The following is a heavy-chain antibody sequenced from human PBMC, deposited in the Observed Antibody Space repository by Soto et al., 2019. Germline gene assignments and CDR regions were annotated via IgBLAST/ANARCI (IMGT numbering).Heavy chain of an antibody. V-gene: IGHV3-48*01. CDR1: GFAFSDNG. Sequence: EVQLVESGGGLLQPGGSLTLSFAASGFAFSDNGMVWVRQAPGKGLECISFIWGSTIYYADSGKGRFTIYRDNAKNSLFLQMNNLGAEDTAVYYCARDRGPMGSVDTMRGYWGQGILVTVSS. CDR3: ARDRGPMGSVDTMRGY. J-gene: IGHJ4*02. CDR2: IWGSTI. D-gene: IGHD5-12*01.